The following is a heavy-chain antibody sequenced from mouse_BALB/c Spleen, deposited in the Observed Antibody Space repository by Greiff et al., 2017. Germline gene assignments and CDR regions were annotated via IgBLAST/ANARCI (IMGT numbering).Heavy chain of an antibody. CDR3: AREWRNYYGYAMDY. V-gene: IGHV2-6-7*01. Sequence: VQGVESGPGLVAPSQSLSITCTVSGFSLTGYGVNWVRQPPGKGLEWLGMIWGDGSTDYNSALKSRLSISKDNSKSQVFLKMNSLQTDDTARYYCAREWRNYYGYAMDYWGQGTSVTVSS. CDR1: GFSLTGYG. D-gene: IGHD1-1*01. CDR2: IWGDGST. J-gene: IGHJ4*01.